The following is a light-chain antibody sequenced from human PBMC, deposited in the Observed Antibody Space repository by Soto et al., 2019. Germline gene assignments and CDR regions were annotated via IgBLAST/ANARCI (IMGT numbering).Light chain of an antibody. CDR1: QSVISSY. CDR3: QQYGSSSYT. CDR2: GAS. J-gene: IGKJ2*01. Sequence: EIVLTQSPGTLSLSPGERATLSCRASQSVISSYLTWYQQKPGQAPRLLIYGASTRSSGIPDRFSGSGSGTDFTLTISRLEPEDFAVYYCQQYGSSSYTFGEGTKVEIK. V-gene: IGKV3-20*01.